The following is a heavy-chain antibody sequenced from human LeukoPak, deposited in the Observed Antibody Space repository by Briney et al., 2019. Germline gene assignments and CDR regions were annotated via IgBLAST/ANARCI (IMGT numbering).Heavy chain of an antibody. J-gene: IGHJ3*02. CDR3: ARDEYHRTYYYDSSGYYGSAFDI. CDR1: GGSISSGGYY. CDR2: IYYSGST. D-gene: IGHD3-22*01. Sequence: SQTLSLTCTVSGGSISSGGYYWSWIRQHPGKGLEWIGYIYYSGSTYYNPSLKSRVTISVDTCKNRFSLKLSSVTAADTAVYYCARDEYHRTYYYDSSGYYGSAFDIWGQGAMVTVSS. V-gene: IGHV4-31*03.